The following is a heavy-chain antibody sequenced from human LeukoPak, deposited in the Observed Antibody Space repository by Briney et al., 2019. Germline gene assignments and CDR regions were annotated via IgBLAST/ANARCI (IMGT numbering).Heavy chain of an antibody. CDR1: GFTFSNYG. J-gene: IGHJ4*02. CDR3: AKPIMTTVTTLGLYFDY. Sequence: GGSLRLSCAASGFTFSNYGMHWDRQAPGKGLEWVAVISYDGSNRYYADSVKGRFTISRDNSKNTLYLQMNSLRAEDTAVYYCAKPIMTTVTTLGLYFDYWGQGALVTVSS. V-gene: IGHV3-30*18. CDR2: ISYDGSNR. D-gene: IGHD4-17*01.